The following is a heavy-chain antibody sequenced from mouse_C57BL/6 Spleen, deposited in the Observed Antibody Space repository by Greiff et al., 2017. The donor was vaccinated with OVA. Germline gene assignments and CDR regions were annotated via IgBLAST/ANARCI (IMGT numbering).Heavy chain of an antibody. CDR3: ASCAVVNYYAMDY. D-gene: IGHD1-1*01. V-gene: IGHV14-3*01. CDR2: IDPANGNT. J-gene: IGHJ4*01. Sequence: EVQRVESVAELVRPGASVKLSCTASGFNIKNTYMHWVKQRPEQGLEWIGRIDPANGNTKYAPKFQGKATITADTSSNTAYLQLSSLTSEDTAIYYCASCAVVNYYAMDYWGQGTSVTVSS. CDR1: GFNIKNTY.